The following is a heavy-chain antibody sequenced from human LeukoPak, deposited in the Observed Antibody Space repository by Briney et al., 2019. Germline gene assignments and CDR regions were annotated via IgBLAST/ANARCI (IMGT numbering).Heavy chain of an antibody. CDR1: GFTVSSNY. CDR2: IYHSGSA. Sequence: GSLRLSCAASGFTVSSNYMSWVRQPPGQGLEWIGEIYHSGSANYNPSLKSRVTISVDKSKNQLSLKLISVTAADTAVYYCARDVGTALVTGDYWGQGTLVTVSS. V-gene: IGHV4-4*02. D-gene: IGHD5-18*01. J-gene: IGHJ4*02. CDR3: ARDVGTALVTGDY.